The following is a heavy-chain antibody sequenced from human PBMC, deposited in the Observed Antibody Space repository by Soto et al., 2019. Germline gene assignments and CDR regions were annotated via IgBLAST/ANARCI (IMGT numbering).Heavy chain of an antibody. Sequence: GASVKVSCKASGGTFSSYAISWVRQAPGQGLEWMGGIIPIFGTANYAQKFQGRVTITADESTSTAYMELSSLRSEDTAVYYCARIGASGYYSDANYFDYWGQGTLVTVSS. CDR2: IIPIFGTA. D-gene: IGHD3-22*01. V-gene: IGHV1-69*13. CDR3: ARIGASGYYSDANYFDY. CDR1: GGTFSSYA. J-gene: IGHJ4*02.